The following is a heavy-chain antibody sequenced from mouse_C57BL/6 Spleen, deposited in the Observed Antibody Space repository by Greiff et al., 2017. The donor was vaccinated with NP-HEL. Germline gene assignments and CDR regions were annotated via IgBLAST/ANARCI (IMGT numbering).Heavy chain of an antibody. CDR2: ISSGGDYI. CDR3: TRDYYGSSRYFDV. V-gene: IGHV5-9-1*02. D-gene: IGHD1-1*01. J-gene: IGHJ1*03. Sequence: EVKLEESGEGLVKPGGSLKLSCAASGFTFSSYAMSWVRQTPEKRLEWVAYISSGGDYIYYADTVKGRFTISRDNARNPLYLQMSSLKSEDTAMYYCTRDYYGSSRYFDVWGTGTTVTVSS. CDR1: GFTFSSYA.